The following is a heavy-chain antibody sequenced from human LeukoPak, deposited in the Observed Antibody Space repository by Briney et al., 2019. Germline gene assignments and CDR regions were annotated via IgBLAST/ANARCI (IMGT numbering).Heavy chain of an antibody. J-gene: IGHJ4*02. CDR3: ARVEDDSRGYYYVGYYFDY. Sequence: ASVKVSCKASGYTFTGYYMHWVRQAPGQGLEWMGWIDPDSGGTNYARKFQGRVTMTRDTSISTAYMELSRLRSDDTAVYYCARVEDDSRGYYYVGYYFDYWGQGTLVTVSS. V-gene: IGHV1-2*02. D-gene: IGHD3-22*01. CDR1: GYTFTGYY. CDR2: IDPDSGGT.